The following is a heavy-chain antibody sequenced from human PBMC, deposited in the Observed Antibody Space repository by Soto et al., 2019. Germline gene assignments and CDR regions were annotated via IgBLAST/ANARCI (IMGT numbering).Heavy chain of an antibody. J-gene: IGHJ3*02. Sequence: GASLKISCKGSGYSFTSYWIGWVRQMPGKGLEWMGIIYPGDSDTRYSPSFQGQVTISADKSISTAYLQWSSLKASDTAMYYCARLEYYYDSSGYDDAFDIWGQGTMVTVSS. D-gene: IGHD3-22*01. V-gene: IGHV5-51*01. CDR3: ARLEYYYDSSGYDDAFDI. CDR2: IYPGDSDT. CDR1: GYSFTSYW.